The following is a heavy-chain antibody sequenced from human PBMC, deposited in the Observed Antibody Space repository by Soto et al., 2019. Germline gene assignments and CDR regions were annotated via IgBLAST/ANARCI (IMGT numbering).Heavy chain of an antibody. CDR2: IYYSGST. CDR3: ARDLYYDSSGYWFDP. D-gene: IGHD3-22*01. J-gene: IGHJ5*02. CDR1: GGSISSYY. Sequence: KPSETLSLTCTVSGGSISSYYWSRIRQPPGKGLEWIGYIYYSGSTNYNPSLKSRVTISVDTSKNQFSLKLSSVTAADTAVYYCARDLYYDSSGYWFDPWGQGTLVTVSS. V-gene: IGHV4-59*01.